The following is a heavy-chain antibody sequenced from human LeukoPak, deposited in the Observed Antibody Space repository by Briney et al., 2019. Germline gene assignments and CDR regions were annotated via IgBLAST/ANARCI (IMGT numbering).Heavy chain of an antibody. CDR1: GFTVSSNY. J-gene: IGHJ4*02. Sequence: GGSLRLSCAASGFTVSSNYMSWVRQAPGKGLEWVSVIYSGGSTYYADSVKGRFTISRDNSKNTLYLQMNSLRAEDTAVYYCAREGWFGELLGYFDYWGQGTLVTVSS. CDR3: AREGWFGELLGYFDY. V-gene: IGHV3-66*01. D-gene: IGHD3-10*01. CDR2: IYSGGST.